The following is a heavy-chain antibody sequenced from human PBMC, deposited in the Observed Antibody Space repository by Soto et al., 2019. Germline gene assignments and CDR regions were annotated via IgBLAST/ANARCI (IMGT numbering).Heavy chain of an antibody. CDR1: GFTFSSYS. D-gene: IGHD4-17*01. J-gene: IGHJ4*02. CDR2: ISSDGVNK. V-gene: IGHV3-30*09. CDR3: ARRLTTTVSALGY. Sequence: QVQLVESGGGVVQPGGSLTLSCKASGFTFSSYSIHWVRQAPGKGLEWVSVISSDGVNKHSAESVRGRFVISRDNSKNTAHLEMNRLRLEDTAVYFCARRLTTTVSALGYWGQGSLVNVSS.